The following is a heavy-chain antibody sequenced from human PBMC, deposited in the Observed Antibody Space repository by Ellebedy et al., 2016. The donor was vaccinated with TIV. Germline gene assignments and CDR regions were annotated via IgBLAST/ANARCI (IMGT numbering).Heavy chain of an antibody. D-gene: IGHD6-19*01. V-gene: IGHV3-53*01. CDR3: ARATQWLTFDF. CDR2: IFNADDT. J-gene: IGHJ4*02. Sequence: GESLKISCVDSGLTFSRYWMNWVRQAPGKGLEWVSTIFNADDTNFADYAGSVKGRFTVSRDNPENTLYLQMNNLRADDTAIYYCARATQWLTFDFWGQGILVTVSA. CDR1: GLTFSRYW.